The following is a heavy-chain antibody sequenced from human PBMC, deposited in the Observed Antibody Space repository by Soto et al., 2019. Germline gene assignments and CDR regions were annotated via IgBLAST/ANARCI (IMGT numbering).Heavy chain of an antibody. V-gene: IGHV4-34*01. Sequence: SETLSLTCAVYGGSFSGYYWSWIRQPPGKGLEWIGEINHSGSTNYNPSLKSRVTISVDTSKNQFSLKLSSVTAADTAVYYCARGPRYYDILTGPGCFDYWGQGTLVTVSS. D-gene: IGHD3-9*01. CDR2: INHSGST. CDR1: GGSFSGYY. J-gene: IGHJ4*02. CDR3: ARGPRYYDILTGPGCFDY.